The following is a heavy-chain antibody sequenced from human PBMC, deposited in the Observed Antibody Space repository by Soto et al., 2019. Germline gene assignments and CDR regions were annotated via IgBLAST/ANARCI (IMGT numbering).Heavy chain of an antibody. CDR3: AKNWNWGSLVH. V-gene: IGHV4-34*01. J-gene: IGHJ4*02. D-gene: IGHD7-27*01. CDR2: INHSGST. CDR1: GGSFSGYY. Sequence: ETLSLTCAVYGGSFSGYYWTWIRQPPGTGLEWIGEINHSGSTNYNPSLKSRVTISVDTPKNQFSLKLTSVTAADTAVYYCAKNWNWGSLVHWGQGTLVTVSS.